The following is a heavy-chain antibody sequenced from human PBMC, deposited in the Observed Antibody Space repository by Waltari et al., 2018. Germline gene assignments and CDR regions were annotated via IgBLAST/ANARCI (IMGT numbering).Heavy chain of an antibody. D-gene: IGHD4-4*01. CDR2: SFYTGST. J-gene: IGHJ4*02. CDR3: ARDDFSNYGHFDY. CDR1: GGSINSFY. V-gene: IGHV4-59*01. Sequence: QVQLQESGPGLVQPSETLSLICPVSGGSINSFYWSWIRQPPGRGREWIGYSFYTGSTSYSPSLKSRVTISVDTSKNQFSLKLTSVTAADTAVYYCARDDFSNYGHFDYWGQGTLVTVSS.